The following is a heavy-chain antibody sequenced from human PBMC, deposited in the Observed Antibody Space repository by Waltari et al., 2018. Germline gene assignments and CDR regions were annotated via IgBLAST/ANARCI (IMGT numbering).Heavy chain of an antibody. V-gene: IGHV1-69*14. D-gene: IGHD6-19*01. CDR2: IIPNFGTA. Sequence: QVQLVQSGAEVKKPGSSVKVSCKASGGTFSSYAISWVRQAPGQGLEWMGGIIPNFGTANDAQKFQGRVTITADKSTSTAYMELSSLRSEDTAVYYCARDKGGIAVAGTSWFDPWGQGTLVTVSS. CDR3: ARDKGGIAVAGTSWFDP. J-gene: IGHJ5*02. CDR1: GGTFSSYA.